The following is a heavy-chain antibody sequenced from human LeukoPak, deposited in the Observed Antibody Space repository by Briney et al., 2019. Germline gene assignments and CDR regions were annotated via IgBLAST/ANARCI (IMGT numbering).Heavy chain of an antibody. CDR2: INHSGST. Sequence: SETLSLTCAVYGGSFSGYYWSWIRQPPGKGLEWIGEINHSGSTNNPSLKSRVTISLDTSKNQFSLKLSSVAAADAAVYYCARHPPSPESQFYFDYWGQGTLVTVSS. J-gene: IGHJ4*02. CDR3: ARHPPSPESQFYFDY. D-gene: IGHD5-24*01. V-gene: IGHV4-34*01. CDR1: GGSFSGYY.